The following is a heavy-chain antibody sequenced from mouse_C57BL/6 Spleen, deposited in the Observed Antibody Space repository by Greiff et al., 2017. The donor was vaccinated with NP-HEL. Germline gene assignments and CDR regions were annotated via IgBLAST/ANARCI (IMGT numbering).Heavy chain of an antibody. D-gene: IGHD1-1*01. V-gene: IGHV1-69*01. J-gene: IGHJ2*01. CDR2: IDPSDSYT. CDR1: GYTFTSYW. CDR3: AVVGNYFDY. Sequence: QVQLQQPGAELVMPGASVKLSCKASGYTFTSYWMHWVKQRPGQGLEWIGEIDPSDSYTNYNQKFKGKSTLTVDKSSSTAYMQLSSLTSEDSAVYYCAVVGNYFDYWGQGTTLTVSS.